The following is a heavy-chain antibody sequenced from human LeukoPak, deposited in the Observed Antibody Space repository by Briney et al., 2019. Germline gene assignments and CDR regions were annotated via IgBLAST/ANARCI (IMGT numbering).Heavy chain of an antibody. CDR2: INPTSGGT. V-gene: IGHV1-2*02. D-gene: IGHD3-10*01. J-gene: IGHJ6*02. CDR3: ASLGSGSLYYYGMDV. Sequence: ASVKVSCKASGYPFTEYDIHWVRQAPGQGLEWMGWINPTSGGTYYAQKFQGRVTMTRDTSITTAYMEVSRLRSDDTAVYYCASLGSGSLYYYGMDVWGQGTTVTVSS. CDR1: GYPFTEYD.